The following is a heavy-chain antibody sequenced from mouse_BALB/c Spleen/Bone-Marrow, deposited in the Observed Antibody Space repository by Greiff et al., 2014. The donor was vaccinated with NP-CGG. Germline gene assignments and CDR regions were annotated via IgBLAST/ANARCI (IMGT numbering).Heavy chain of an antibody. V-gene: IGHV5-6-3*01. CDR2: IKSNGGST. D-gene: IGHD2-2*01. Sequence: EVQLVESGGGLVQPGGSLKLSCAASGFTFSSYGMSWVRQNIDKRLELVATIKSNGGSTYYPDSVKGRFSISRDKAKNTLYLQMSSLKSEDTAMYYCTSLSSMVTAAWFAYWGQGTLVTISA. J-gene: IGHJ3*01. CDR1: GFTFSSYG. CDR3: TSLSSMVTAAWFAY.